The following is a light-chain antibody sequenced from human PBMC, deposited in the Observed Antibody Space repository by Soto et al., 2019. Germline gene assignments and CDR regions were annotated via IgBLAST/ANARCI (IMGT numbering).Light chain of an antibody. J-gene: IGKJ1*01. CDR2: DAS. V-gene: IGKV1-5*01. CDR3: HQYNYYGT. Sequence: DIQMTQSPSTLSASVGDRVTITCRASQSISSWLAWYQQKPGKAPKLLIYDASNLESGVPSRFSGSGSGTEFSLTISSLQADDFATYYCHQYNYYGTFGQGTRVEIK. CDR1: QSISSW.